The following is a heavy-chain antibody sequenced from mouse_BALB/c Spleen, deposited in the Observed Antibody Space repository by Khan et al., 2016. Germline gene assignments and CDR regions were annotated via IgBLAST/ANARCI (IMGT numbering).Heavy chain of an antibody. J-gene: IGHJ3*01. CDR3: ARQGVTTATTWFAY. CDR1: GFTFSSYA. V-gene: IGHV5-9-3*01. D-gene: IGHD1-2*01. Sequence: EVELVESGGGLVKPGGSLKLSCAASGFTFSSYAMSWVRQTPEKRLAWVATISSGGSYIYYPDSVKGRFTISRDNAKNALYPQMSRLRAEETAMYYCARQGVTTATTWFAYWGQGTLVTVSA. CDR2: ISSGGSYI.